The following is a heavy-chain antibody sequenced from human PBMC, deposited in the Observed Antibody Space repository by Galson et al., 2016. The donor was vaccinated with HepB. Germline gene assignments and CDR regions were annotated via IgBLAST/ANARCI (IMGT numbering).Heavy chain of an antibody. V-gene: IGHV4-39*01. D-gene: IGHD3-10*01. J-gene: IGHJ3*02. CDR2: IYYSGST. CDR1: GGSINRSSYY. Sequence: SETLSLTCTVSGGSINRSSYYWAWIRQTPGKGLEWIGSIYYSGSTYYNPSLKSRLTISVDTSKNQFSPKLFSVTAADTAVYHCGLMDSGPNPGKDAFDIWGQGTMVTVSS. CDR3: GLMDSGPNPGKDAFDI.